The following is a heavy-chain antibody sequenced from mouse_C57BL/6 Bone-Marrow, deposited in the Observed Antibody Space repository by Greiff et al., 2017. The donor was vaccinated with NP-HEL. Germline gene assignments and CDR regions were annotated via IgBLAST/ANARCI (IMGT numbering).Heavy chain of an antibody. D-gene: IGHD1-1*01. CDR1: GFSFNTYA. CDR3: VRQMDGSSYEDAMDY. CDR2: IRSKSNNYAT. Sequence: EVQLVESGGGLVQPQGSLKLSCAASGFSFNTYAMNWVRQAPGKGLEWVARIRSKSNNYATYYADSVKDRFTISRDDSESMLYLQMNNLKTEDTAMYYCVRQMDGSSYEDAMDYWGQGTSVTVSS. J-gene: IGHJ4*01. V-gene: IGHV10-1*01.